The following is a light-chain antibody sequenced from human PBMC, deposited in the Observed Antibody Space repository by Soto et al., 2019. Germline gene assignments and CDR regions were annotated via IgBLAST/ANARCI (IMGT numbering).Light chain of an antibody. CDR1: QSVSSY. CDR3: QQRSNWPAT. CDR2: DAS. Sequence: EIVLTQSPATLSLSPGERGTLSCRASQSVSSYLSWYQQKPGQAPRLLIYDASNRATGIPARFSGSGSGTDFTLTISSLEPEDFAVYYCQQRSNWPATFGQGTRLEIK. V-gene: IGKV3-11*01. J-gene: IGKJ5*01.